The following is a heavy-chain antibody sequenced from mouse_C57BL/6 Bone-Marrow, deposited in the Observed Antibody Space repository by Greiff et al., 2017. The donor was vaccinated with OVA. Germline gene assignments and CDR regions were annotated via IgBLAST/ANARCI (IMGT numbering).Heavy chain of an antibody. Sequence: VQLQQSGAELVRPGSSVKMSCKTSGYTFTSYGINWVTQRPGQGLEWIGYIYIGNGYTEYNEKFKGKATLPSDTSSSTASMQHSSLTSEDSAIYFCAQEDSDYGGYIDVWGTETTVTVSS. D-gene: IGHD2-4*01. CDR1: GYTFTSYG. CDR3: AQEDSDYGGYIDV. V-gene: IGHV1-58*01. CDR2: IYIGNGYT. J-gene: IGHJ1*03.